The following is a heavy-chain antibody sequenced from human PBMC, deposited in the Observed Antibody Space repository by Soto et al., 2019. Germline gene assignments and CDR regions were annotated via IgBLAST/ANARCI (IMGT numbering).Heavy chain of an antibody. J-gene: IGHJ6*02. Sequence: PSQTLSLTCAISGDSVSSNSAAWNWIRQSPSRGLEWLGRTYYRSKWYNDYAVSVKSRITINPDTSKNQFSLQLNSVTPEDTAVYYCARDKSEDNSSHYYYYYYGMDVWGQGTTVTVSS. D-gene: IGHD6-6*01. CDR2: TYYRSKWYN. CDR3: ARDKSEDNSSHYYYYYYGMDV. V-gene: IGHV6-1*01. CDR1: GDSVSSNSAA.